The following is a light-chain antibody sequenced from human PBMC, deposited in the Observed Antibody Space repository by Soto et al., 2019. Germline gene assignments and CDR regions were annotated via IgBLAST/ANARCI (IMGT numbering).Light chain of an antibody. Sequence: VLTQSPGTLSLSPGERATLSCRASQSVSSSYLAWYQQKPGQAPRLLIYGASSRATGIPDRFSGSGSGTDFTLTISRLEPEDFAVYYCQQYGSSPTWTFGQGTKVAI. CDR1: QSVSSSY. CDR3: QQYGSSPTWT. CDR2: GAS. V-gene: IGKV3-20*01. J-gene: IGKJ1*01.